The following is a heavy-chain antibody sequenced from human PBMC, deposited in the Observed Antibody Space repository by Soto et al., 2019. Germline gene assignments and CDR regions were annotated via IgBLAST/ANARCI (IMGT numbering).Heavy chain of an antibody. Sequence: SLTLAWAASGFTVHRAAMHWLRHAPGPGLEWVAVISYEGSNKYYADSVKGRFTISRDNSKNTLYLQLNSLRADDTAVYYCAKDKVDKGMLSPYAMDVWGQGTTVTVS. CDR1: GFTVHRAA. CDR3: AKDKVDKGMLSPYAMDV. CDR2: ISYEGSNK. V-gene: IGHV3-30*18. J-gene: IGHJ6*02. D-gene: IGHD5-18*01.